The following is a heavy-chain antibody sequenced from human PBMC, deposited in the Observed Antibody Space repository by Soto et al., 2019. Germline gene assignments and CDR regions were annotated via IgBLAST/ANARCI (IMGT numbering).Heavy chain of an antibody. J-gene: IGHJ4*02. CDR2: IYSGGST. V-gene: IGHV3-66*01. CDR3: ARDKSDLDDY. Sequence: EVQLVESGGGLVQHGGSLRLSCAASGFTVSSNYMSWVRQAPGKGLEWVSVIYSGGSTYYADPVKGRFTISRDNSKNTLYLQMNSLRAEDTAVYYCARDKSDLDDYWGQGTLVTVSS. CDR1: GFTVSSNY.